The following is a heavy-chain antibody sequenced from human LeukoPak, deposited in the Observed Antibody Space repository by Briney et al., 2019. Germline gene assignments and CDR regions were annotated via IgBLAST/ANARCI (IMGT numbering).Heavy chain of an antibody. Sequence: GGSLRLSCAASGFTFSSYWMSWVRQAPGKGLMWVSQINSDGSATSCEDPVKGRCTISRDNAKNMLYLEINSLSVEYTAVYFCTRDHRLHVWGQGTTVTVSS. CDR1: GFTFSSYW. D-gene: IGHD3-16*01. CDR3: TRDHRLHV. J-gene: IGHJ6*02. CDR2: INSDGSAT. V-gene: IGHV3-74*01.